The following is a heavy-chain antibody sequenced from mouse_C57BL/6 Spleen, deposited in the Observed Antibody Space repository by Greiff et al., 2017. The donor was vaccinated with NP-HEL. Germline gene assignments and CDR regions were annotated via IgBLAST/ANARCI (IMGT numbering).Heavy chain of an antibody. Sequence: VQLQQSGPELVKPGASVKISCKGSGYAFSSSWMNWVKQRPGKGLEWIGRIYPGDGDTNYNGKFKGKATLTADKSSSTAYMQLSSLTSEDSAVYFCARAAITTVTRDYWGQGTTLTVSS. D-gene: IGHD1-1*01. J-gene: IGHJ2*01. CDR3: ARAAITTVTRDY. CDR2: IYPGDGDT. CDR1: GYAFSSSW. V-gene: IGHV1-82*01.